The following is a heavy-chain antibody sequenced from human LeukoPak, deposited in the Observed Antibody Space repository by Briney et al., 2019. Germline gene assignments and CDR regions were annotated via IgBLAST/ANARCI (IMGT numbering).Heavy chain of an antibody. D-gene: IGHD4-17*01. CDR1: GFTFHDYA. J-gene: IGHJ6*02. Sequence: GGSLRLSCAASGFTFHDYAMHWVRPAPGKGLEWVSGISWNSGSIGYADSVKGRFTISRDNAKNSLYLQMNSLRAEDTALYYCAKSAVSGDYPYYYYYGMDVWGQGTTVTVSS. V-gene: IGHV3-9*01. CDR2: ISWNSGSI. CDR3: AKSAVSGDYPYYYYYGMDV.